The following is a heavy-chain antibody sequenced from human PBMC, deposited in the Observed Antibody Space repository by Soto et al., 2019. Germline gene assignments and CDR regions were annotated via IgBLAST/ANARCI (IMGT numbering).Heavy chain of an antibody. CDR3: ARDWDDNWNYGMDV. D-gene: IGHD1-20*01. CDR1: GFTFSSYS. CDR2: ISSSSSYI. J-gene: IGHJ6*02. Sequence: GSLRLSCAASGFTFSSYSMNWVRQAPGKGLEWVSSISSSSSYIYYADSVKGRFTISRDNAKNSLYLQMNSLRAEDTAVYYCARDWDDNWNYGMDVWGQGTTVTVSS. V-gene: IGHV3-21*01.